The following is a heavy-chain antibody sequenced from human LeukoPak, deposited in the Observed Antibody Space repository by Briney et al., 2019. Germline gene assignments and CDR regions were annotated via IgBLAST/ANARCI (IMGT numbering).Heavy chain of an antibody. V-gene: IGHV3-33*01. J-gene: IGHJ4*02. CDR2: IWYDGSNK. Sequence: GGSLRLSCAASGFTFSSYGMHWVRQAPGKGLEWVADIWYDGSNKYYADSVKGRFTISRDNAKNTLYLQMNSLRDEDTAVYYCARDDDYVWGSYTYYFDYWGQGTLVTVSS. CDR1: GFTFSSYG. D-gene: IGHD3-16*01. CDR3: ARDDDYVWGSYTYYFDY.